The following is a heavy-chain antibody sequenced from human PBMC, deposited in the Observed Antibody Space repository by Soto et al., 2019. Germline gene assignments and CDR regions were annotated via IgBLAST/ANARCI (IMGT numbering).Heavy chain of an antibody. D-gene: IGHD2-15*01. CDR1: GGTCSSDA. J-gene: IGHJ4*02. V-gene: IGHV1-69*01. Sequence: QVQLVHSGAEVKKPGSAVPVSCKASGGTCSSDAISWVRQAPGHGLAWMVGINPIFGTPNSAQKFQGRLTITADEDTSTAYVELSSLRSDYTAVYYCAGGHQSGYCSGGSCYFDYWGQGTLVTVSS. CDR2: INPIFGTP. CDR3: AGGHQSGYCSGGSCYFDY.